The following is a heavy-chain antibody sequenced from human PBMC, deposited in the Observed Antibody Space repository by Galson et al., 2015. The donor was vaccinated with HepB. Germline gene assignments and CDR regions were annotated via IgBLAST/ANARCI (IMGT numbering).Heavy chain of an antibody. CDR1: GYSFTNYW. D-gene: IGHD3-10*01. Sequence: QPGAAAKKPGESLKISCMGSGYSFTNYWSGWVRQVPGKGLEWMGIIKPGDSHLKYSPSFEGQVTISADRSISTAYLQWSSLRASDTAMYFCARGRGSGTNFYYGMDVWGPGTRVTVSS. CDR2: IKPGDSHL. V-gene: IGHV5-51*03. J-gene: IGHJ6*02. CDR3: ARGRGSGTNFYYGMDV.